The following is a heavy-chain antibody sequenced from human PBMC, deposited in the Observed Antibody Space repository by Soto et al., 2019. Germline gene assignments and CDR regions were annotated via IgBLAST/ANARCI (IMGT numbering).Heavy chain of an antibody. CDR1: GYTFTSYG. J-gene: IGHJ4*02. Sequence: QVQLVQSGAEVKKPGASVKVSCKASGYTFTSYGISWVRQAPGQGLEWMGWISAYNGNTNYAKKLQGRVTMTTDTSTSTAYMELRSLRSDDTAVYYCAREGGMTSGITIFGVVIPFDYWGQGTLVTVSS. D-gene: IGHD3-3*01. CDR2: ISAYNGNT. V-gene: IGHV1-18*01. CDR3: AREGGMTSGITIFGVVIPFDY.